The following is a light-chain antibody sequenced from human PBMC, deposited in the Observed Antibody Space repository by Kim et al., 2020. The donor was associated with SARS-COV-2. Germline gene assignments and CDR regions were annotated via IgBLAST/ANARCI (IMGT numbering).Light chain of an antibody. Sequence: ALGQTVRLTCQGHSLRNYYATWYQQRPRQAPVLVLYGKYNRPSGIPDRFSGSASGNTASLTITGAQAEDEADYYCNSRDSSGDHVVFGGGTQLTVL. CDR1: SLRNYY. CDR3: NSRDSSGDHVV. V-gene: IGLV3-19*01. J-gene: IGLJ3*02. CDR2: GKY.